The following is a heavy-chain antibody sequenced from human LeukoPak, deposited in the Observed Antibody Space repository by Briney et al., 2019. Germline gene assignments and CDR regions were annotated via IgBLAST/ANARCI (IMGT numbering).Heavy chain of an antibody. Sequence: GGSLRLSCAASGFTFSSYEMNWVRQAPGKGLEWVSYISSSGSTGYYADSVKGRFTISRDNSKNTLYLQMNSLRAEDTAVYYCAKYYYGSGDVWGKGTTVTVSS. CDR3: AKYYYGSGDV. D-gene: IGHD3-10*01. V-gene: IGHV3-48*03. CDR2: ISSSGSTG. CDR1: GFTFSSYE. J-gene: IGHJ6*04.